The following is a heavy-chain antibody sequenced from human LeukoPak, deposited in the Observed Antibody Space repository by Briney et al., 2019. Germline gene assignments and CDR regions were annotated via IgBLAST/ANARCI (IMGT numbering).Heavy chain of an antibody. CDR2: INPSGGAT. CDR1: GYTFTSYY. CDR3: ARGTPDSSSWYKIASFSDY. V-gene: IGHV1-46*01. D-gene: IGHD6-13*01. J-gene: IGHJ4*02. Sequence: ASVKVSCKASGYTFTSYYMYWVRQAPGQRLEWMGIINPSGGATSYAHKFQGRVTMTMDTSTTTFYMELNGLRSEDTAVYYCARGTPDSSSWYKIASFSDYWGQGTLVTVSS.